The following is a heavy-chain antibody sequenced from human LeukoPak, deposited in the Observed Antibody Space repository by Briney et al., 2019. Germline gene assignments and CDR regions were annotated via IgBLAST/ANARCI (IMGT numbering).Heavy chain of an antibody. D-gene: IGHD6-19*01. CDR3: ARDSGGWAFDY. Sequence: GASVKVSCKASGGTFSSYAISWVRQAPGQGLEWMGRIIPILGIANYAQKFQGRVTITADKSTSTAYMELSSLRSEDTAVYYCARDSGGWAFDYWGQGTLVTVSS. CDR1: GGTFSSYA. J-gene: IGHJ4*02. V-gene: IGHV1-69*04. CDR2: IIPILGIA.